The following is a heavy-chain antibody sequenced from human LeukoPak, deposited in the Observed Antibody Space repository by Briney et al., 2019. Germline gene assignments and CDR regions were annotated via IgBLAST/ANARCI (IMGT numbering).Heavy chain of an antibody. CDR1: GDSISSGDYY. J-gene: IGHJ5*02. D-gene: IGHD2-15*01. CDR2: IYTSGST. V-gene: IGHV4-61*02. Sequence: SETLSLTCTVSGDSISSGDYYWSWIRQPAGKGLEWIGRIYTSGSTNYNPTLKSRITISVDTSKNQFSLKLSSVTAADTAVYYCASLRLGYCSGGSCYSVFGFGDPNWFDPWGQGTLVTVSS. CDR3: ASLRLGYCSGGSCYSVFGFGDPNWFDP.